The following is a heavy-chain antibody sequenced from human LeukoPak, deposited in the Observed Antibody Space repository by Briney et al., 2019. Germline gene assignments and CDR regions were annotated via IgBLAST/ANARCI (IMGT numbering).Heavy chain of an antibody. V-gene: IGHV4-59*08. Sequence: SETLSLTCTVSGGSISSYYWSWIRQPPGKGLEWIGYIYYSGSTNYNPSLKRRVTISVHTSKNQFSLKLSSVTAADTAVYSCARHVSQYSSSWYNWFDHWGQGTLVTVSS. J-gene: IGHJ5*02. CDR1: GGSISSYY. CDR3: ARHVSQYSSSWYNWFDH. CDR2: IYYSGST. D-gene: IGHD6-13*01.